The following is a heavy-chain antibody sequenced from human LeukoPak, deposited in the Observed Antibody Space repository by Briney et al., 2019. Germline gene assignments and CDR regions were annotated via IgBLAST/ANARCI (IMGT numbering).Heavy chain of an antibody. J-gene: IGHJ4*02. Sequence: PGGSLRLSCAASGFTFSSSWMHWVRQAPGKGLIWVSRVNGDGTGTIYADSVKGRFTISRDNAKNTLYPQMNSLRAEDTAVYYCARYADGIFYWGQGTLVTVSS. CDR2: VNGDGTGT. D-gene: IGHD1-14*01. CDR1: GFTFSSSW. CDR3: ARYADGIFY. V-gene: IGHV3-74*01.